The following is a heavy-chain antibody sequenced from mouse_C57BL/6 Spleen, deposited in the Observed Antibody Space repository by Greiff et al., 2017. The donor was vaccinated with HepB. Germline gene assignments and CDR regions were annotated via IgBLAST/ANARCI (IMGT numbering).Heavy chain of an antibody. CDR3: ARGGRRYFDV. Sequence: EVKLVESEGGLVQPGSSMKLSCTASGFTFSDYYMAWVRQVPEKGLEWVANINYDGSSTYYLDSLKSRFIISRDNAKNILYLQMSSLKSEDTATYYCARGGRRYFDVWGTGTTVTVSS. V-gene: IGHV5-16*01. CDR2: INYDGSST. CDR1: GFTFSDYY. J-gene: IGHJ1*03.